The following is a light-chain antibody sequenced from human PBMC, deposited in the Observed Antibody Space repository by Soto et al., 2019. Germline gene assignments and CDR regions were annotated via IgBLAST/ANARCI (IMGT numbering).Light chain of an antibody. CDR2: SNN. V-gene: IGLV1-44*01. CDR3: ATWDDSLNGYV. J-gene: IGLJ1*01. Sequence: QSVLTQPPSVSGTPAQRVTISCSGSSSNIGSNIVNWYQQLPGTAPRVLIYSNNQRPSGVPDRFSGSKSGTSASLAISGLQSEDEADYYCATWDDSLNGYVFGTGTKVTVL. CDR1: SSNIGSNI.